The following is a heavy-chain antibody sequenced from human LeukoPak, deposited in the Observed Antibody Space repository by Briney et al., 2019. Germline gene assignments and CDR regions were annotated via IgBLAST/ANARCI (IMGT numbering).Heavy chain of an antibody. V-gene: IGHV5-51*01. CDR2: IYPGDSDT. J-gene: IGHJ4*02. CDR1: GYNFTSYW. Sequence: GESLQISCKGSGYNFTSYWIGWVRQMPEKGLEWRGIIYPGDSDTRYSPSFQGQVTISADKSISTAYLQWSSLKASDTAMYYCARAPPYAGFDYWGQGTLVTVSS. CDR3: ARAPPYAGFDY.